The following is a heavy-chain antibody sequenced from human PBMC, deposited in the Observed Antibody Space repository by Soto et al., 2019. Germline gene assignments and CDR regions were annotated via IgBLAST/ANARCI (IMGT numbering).Heavy chain of an antibody. D-gene: IGHD3-3*01. CDR2: IIPIFGTA. V-gene: IGHV1-69*01. Sequence: SVKVSFQASRGPFISYATSWVRQARGHRLEWMGGIIPIFGTANYAQKFQGRVTITADESTSTAYMELSSLRSEDTAVYYCAMSLRFLEFPSNPYNWFDPWAREPWSPS. CDR1: RGPFISYA. CDR3: AMSLRFLEFPSNPYNWFDP. J-gene: IGHJ5*02.